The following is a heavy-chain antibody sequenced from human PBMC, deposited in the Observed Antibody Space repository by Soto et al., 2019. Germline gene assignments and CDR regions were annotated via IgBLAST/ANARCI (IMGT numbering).Heavy chain of an antibody. D-gene: IGHD3-16*01. CDR2: IIPIFGTA. CDR1: GGTFSSYA. CDR3: AKHSLAANFDY. V-gene: IGHV1-69*13. Sequence: SVKVSCKASGGTFSSYAISWVRQAPGQGLEWMGGIIPIFGTANYAQKFQGRVTITADESKNTLYLQMNSLRAEDTAVYYCAKHSLAANFDYWGQGTLVTV. J-gene: IGHJ4*02.